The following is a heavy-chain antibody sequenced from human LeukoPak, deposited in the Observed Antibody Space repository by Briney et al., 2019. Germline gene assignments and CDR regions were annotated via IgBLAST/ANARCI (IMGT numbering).Heavy chain of an antibody. CDR3: ARGRDSLTY. Sequence: PSETLSLTCTVSGGSISLYYWSWIRQPPGKGLEWVGYFYDTRSPKYNPSLERRVTISVDMSRNQFSLNLTSVTAADTAVYYCARGRDSLTYWGQGTLATVSS. CDR2: FYDTRSP. D-gene: IGHD3/OR15-3a*01. V-gene: IGHV4-59*01. J-gene: IGHJ4*02. CDR1: GGSISLYY.